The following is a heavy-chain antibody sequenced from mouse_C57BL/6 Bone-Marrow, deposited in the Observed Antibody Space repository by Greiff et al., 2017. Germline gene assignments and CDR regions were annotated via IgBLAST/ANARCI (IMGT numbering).Heavy chain of an antibody. V-gene: IGHV1-55*01. J-gene: IGHJ4*01. CDR2: IYPGSGST. CDR3: AREGSYYSNYYAMDY. D-gene: IGHD2-5*01. Sequence: QVQLQQPGAELVKPGASVTMSCKASGYTFTSYWITWVKQRPGQGLEWIGDIYPGSGSTNYNEKFKSKATLTVDTSSSTAYMQLSSLTSEDSAVYYCAREGSYYSNYYAMDYWGQGTSVTVSS. CDR1: GYTFTSYW.